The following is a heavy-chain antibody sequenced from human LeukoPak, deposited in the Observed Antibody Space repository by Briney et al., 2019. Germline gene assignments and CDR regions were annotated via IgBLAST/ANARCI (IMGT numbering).Heavy chain of an antibody. Sequence: PSETLSLTCTVSGGSINGYYWSWIRQPPEKGLEWNGYIYYRGSTNYNPSLKSRVTISVDTSENQFSLKLSSVTAADTAVYYCARADYDTSAYYYTFDYWGQGTLVTVSS. CDR3: ARADYDTSAYYYTFDY. D-gene: IGHD3-22*01. V-gene: IGHV4-59*01. CDR2: IYYRGST. J-gene: IGHJ4*02. CDR1: GGSINGYY.